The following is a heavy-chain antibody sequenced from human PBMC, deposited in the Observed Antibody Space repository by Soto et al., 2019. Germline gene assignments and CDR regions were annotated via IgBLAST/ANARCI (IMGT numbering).Heavy chain of an antibody. CDR2: ISRTGDSA. D-gene: IGHD3-22*01. CDR3: AKGPDDSGYYHNWFDS. J-gene: IGHJ5*01. V-gene: IGHV3-23*01. CDR1: GFSFSDYA. Sequence: EVHLLEAGGALVQPGGSLTLSCAASGFSFSDYAMSWVRQAPGKGLEWVSSISRTGDSAYYADSVKGRFAISRDRSKNRMSLQMNRLRVEDTAVYYYAKGPDDSGYYHNWFDSWGQGTLITVSS.